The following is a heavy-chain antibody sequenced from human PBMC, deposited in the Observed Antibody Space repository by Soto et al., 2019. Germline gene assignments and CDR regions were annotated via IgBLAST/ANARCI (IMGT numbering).Heavy chain of an antibody. D-gene: IGHD4-17*01. J-gene: IGHJ6*03. V-gene: IGHV4-34*01. Sequence: QVQLQQWGAGLLKPSETLSLTCAVYGGSFSGYYWSWIRQPPGKGLEWIGEINHSGSTNYNPSLTSRVTILVYTSQTQFSPKSSSVTAADTAVYYCARGAGCGDTTGGFYYYLDDWGKGTTVTVSS. CDR3: ARGAGCGDTTGGFYYYLDD. CDR2: INHSGST. CDR1: GGSFSGYY.